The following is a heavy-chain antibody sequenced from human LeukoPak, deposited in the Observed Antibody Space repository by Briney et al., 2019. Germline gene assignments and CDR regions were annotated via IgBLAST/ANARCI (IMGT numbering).Heavy chain of an antibody. CDR1: GYTFTGYY. V-gene: IGHV1-3*01. J-gene: IGHJ4*02. D-gene: IGHD6-19*01. CDR2: INAGNGNA. Sequence: ASVKVSCKASGYTFTGYYMHWVRQAPGQRLEWMGWINAGNGNAKYSQKFQGRVTITRDTSASTAYMELSSLRSEDTAVYYCARATPKGVAVAGTFDYWGQGTLVTVSS. CDR3: ARATPKGVAVAGTFDY.